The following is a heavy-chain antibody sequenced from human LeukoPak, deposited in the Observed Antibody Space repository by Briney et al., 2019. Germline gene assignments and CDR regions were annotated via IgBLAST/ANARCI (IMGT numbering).Heavy chain of an antibody. D-gene: IGHD2-21*01. J-gene: IGHJ5*02. CDR2: ISYSGTT. CDR3: ARTITIHWFDP. CDR1: SASITSSPYF. Sequence: SETLSLTCTVSSASITSSPYFWGWIRQSPGKGLEWIGGISYSGTTYYNPSLRSRVTISVDTSKNQFSLKLSSVTAADTAVYYCARTITIHWFDPWGQGTLVTVSS. V-gene: IGHV4-39*07.